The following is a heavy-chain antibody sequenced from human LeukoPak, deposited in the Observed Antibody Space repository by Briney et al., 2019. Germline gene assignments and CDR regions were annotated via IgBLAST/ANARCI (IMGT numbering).Heavy chain of an antibody. CDR2: IYHSGST. CDR1: GVSISSRDYY. CDR3: AREGVAGPYCSGGRCYYYYYGLDV. Sequence: SETLSLTCSVSGVSISSRDYYWNWIRQLPGKGGEWIGYIYHSGSTYNPSLQSRVTISLDTSKNQFSLTLTSVTAADTAVYYCAREGVAGPYCSGGRCYYYYYGLDVWGQGTTVTVSS. D-gene: IGHD2-15*01. J-gene: IGHJ6*02. V-gene: IGHV4-31*03.